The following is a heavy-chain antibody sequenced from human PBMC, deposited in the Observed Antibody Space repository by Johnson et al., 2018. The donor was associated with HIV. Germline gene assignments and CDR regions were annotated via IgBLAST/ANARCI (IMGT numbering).Heavy chain of an antibody. D-gene: IGHD6-13*01. CDR1: GFTFDDFG. CDR3: AKDWGAAAGSGAFDI. J-gene: IGHJ3*02. Sequence: VQLVESGGGVVRPGGFLRLSCAASGFTFDDFGMSWVRQAPGKGLEWVSVIYSGGSTYYADSVKGRFTISRENSKNTLYLYMTSLRSDDTTTYYCAKDWGAAAGSGAFDIWGQGTLVTVSS. CDR2: IYSGGST. V-gene: IGHV3-20*04.